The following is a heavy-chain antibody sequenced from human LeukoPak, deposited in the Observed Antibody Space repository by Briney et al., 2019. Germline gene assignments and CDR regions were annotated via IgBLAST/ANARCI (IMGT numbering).Heavy chain of an antibody. CDR2: ISYDGSNK. D-gene: IGHD5-18*01. V-gene: IGHV3-30-3*01. Sequence: GGSLRLSCAASGFTFSSYAMHWVRQAPGKGLGWVAVISYDGSNKYYADSVKGRFTISRDNSKNTLYLQMNSLRAEDTAVYYCARERAPGYSYGYGTFDLWGRGTLVTVSS. CDR1: GFTFSSYA. J-gene: IGHJ2*01. CDR3: ARERAPGYSYGYGTFDL.